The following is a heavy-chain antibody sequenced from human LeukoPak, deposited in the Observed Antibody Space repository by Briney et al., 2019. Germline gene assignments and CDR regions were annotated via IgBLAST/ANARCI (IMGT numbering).Heavy chain of an antibody. Sequence: SETLSLTCDVSGYSISGGYFWGWIRQPPRMGLEWIGSTAHRGSTYYNPSLKGRVSISIDGSKNQFSLRLTSVTAADTAIYYCARVTRNSGWFFDYWGQGTLATVSS. CDR1: GYSISGGYF. CDR2: TAHRGST. V-gene: IGHV4-38-2*01. J-gene: IGHJ4*02. D-gene: IGHD6-19*01. CDR3: ARVTRNSGWFFDY.